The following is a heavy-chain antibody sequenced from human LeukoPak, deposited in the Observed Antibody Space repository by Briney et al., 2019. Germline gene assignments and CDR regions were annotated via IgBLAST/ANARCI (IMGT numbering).Heavy chain of an antibody. V-gene: IGHV3-48*04. CDR2: ISSSGSTI. D-gene: IGHD3-3*01. CDR3: ARAPFWSGYSYGMDV. J-gene: IGHJ6*02. Sequence: GGSLRLSCAASGFSVSSNFMNWVRQAPGKGLEWVSYISSSGSTIYYADSVKGRFTISRDNAKNSLYLQMNSLRAEDTAVYYCARAPFWSGYSYGMDVWGQGTTVTVSS. CDR1: GFSVSSNF.